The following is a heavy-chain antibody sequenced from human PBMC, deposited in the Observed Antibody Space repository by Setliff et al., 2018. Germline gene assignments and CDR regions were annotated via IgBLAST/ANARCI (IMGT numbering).Heavy chain of an antibody. CDR3: VTSASARSRWYDMGWFDP. D-gene: IGHD3-22*01. J-gene: IGHJ5*02. CDR2: FYTSGIT. Sequence: SETLSLTCTVSGGSISSGSYYWTWIRQPAGKGLEWIGHFYTSGITSYNPSLKSRVTISVDTSKNQFSLKLSSVTATDTAVYYCVTSASARSRWYDMGWFDPWGQGTLVTVSS. V-gene: IGHV4-61*09. CDR1: GGSISSGSYY.